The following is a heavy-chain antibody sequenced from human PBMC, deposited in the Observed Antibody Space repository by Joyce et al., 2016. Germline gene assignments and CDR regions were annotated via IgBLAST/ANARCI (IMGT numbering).Heavy chain of an antibody. Sequence: EVQVVESGGGLVQPGGSLRLSCATSGFTISSYWINWVRQAPGKGLVRVSRINADWSTTDYADSVKSRFTISRDDAKNTVFLQMNSLRADDTALSYCVRDSHADYWGQGTLVTVSS. CDR1: GFTISSYW. V-gene: IGHV3-74*01. CDR3: VRDSHADY. CDR2: INADWSTT. J-gene: IGHJ4*02.